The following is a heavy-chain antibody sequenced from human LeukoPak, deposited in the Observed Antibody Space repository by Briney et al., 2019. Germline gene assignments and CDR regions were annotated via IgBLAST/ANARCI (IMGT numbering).Heavy chain of an antibody. CDR3: ARLYNWNYFHY. J-gene: IGHJ4*02. CDR2: INHSGST. V-gene: IGHV4-34*01. Sequence: SETLSLTCAVYGGSFSGYYWSWIRQPPGKGLEWIGEINHSGSTNYNPSLKSRVTISVDTSKNQFSLKLSSVTAADTAVYYCARLYNWNYFHYWGQGTLVTVSS. CDR1: GGSFSGYY. D-gene: IGHD1-20*01.